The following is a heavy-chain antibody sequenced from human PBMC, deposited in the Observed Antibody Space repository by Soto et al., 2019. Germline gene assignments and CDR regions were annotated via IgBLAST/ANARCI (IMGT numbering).Heavy chain of an antibody. CDR2: ITGSGGST. V-gene: IGHV3-23*01. Sequence: EEQLLESGGGLVQPGGSLRLSCAASGFTFSTYAMIWVRQAPGKGLEWVSVITGSGGSTYYADSVKGRFTISRDTSKNTLFLQMNSLRAEDTAVYYCAKDRYGDYGGIDYWGQGTMVTVSS. CDR1: GFTFSTYA. CDR3: AKDRYGDYGGIDY. D-gene: IGHD4-17*01. J-gene: IGHJ4*02.